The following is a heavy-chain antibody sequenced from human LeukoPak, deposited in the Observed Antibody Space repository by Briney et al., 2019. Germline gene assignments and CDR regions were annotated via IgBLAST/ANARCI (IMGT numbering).Heavy chain of an antibody. CDR1: GFTVSSNY. J-gene: IGHJ4*02. CDR2: IYSGGST. CDR3: ARRGPIAVAGGVDY. V-gene: IGHV3-66*04. D-gene: IGHD6-19*01. Sequence: QPGGSLRLSCAASGFTVSSNYMSWVRQAPGKGLEWVSVIYSGGSTYYADSVKGRFTISRDNSKNTLYLQMTSLRAEDTAVYYCARRGPIAVAGGVDYWGQGTLVTVSS.